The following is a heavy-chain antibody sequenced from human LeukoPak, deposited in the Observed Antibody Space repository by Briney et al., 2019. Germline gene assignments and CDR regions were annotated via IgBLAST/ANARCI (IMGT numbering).Heavy chain of an antibody. CDR2: VHLSGRT. CDR3: AREGGPYRPLDY. J-gene: IGHJ4*02. V-gene: IGHV4-4*02. Sequence: SETPSLTCGVSGGXISSTNCWTWVRQPPGEGLEWIGEVHLSGRTNYNPSLESRVTMSVDMSENHISLKLTSVTAADTAVYYCAREGGPYRPLDYSGQGTLVTVSS. CDR1: GGXISSTNC.